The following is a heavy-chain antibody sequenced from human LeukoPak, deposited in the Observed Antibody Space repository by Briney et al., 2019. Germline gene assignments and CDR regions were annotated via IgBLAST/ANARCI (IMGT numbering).Heavy chain of an antibody. CDR3: ARDVDFWSGYPYYYYYYMDV. J-gene: IGHJ6*03. Sequence: GGSLRLSGAASGLTFSSYWMSWVRQAPGKGLKWVPNIKQDGSEKYYVDSVKGRFTISRDNAKNSLYLQMNSLRAEDTAVYYCARDVDFWSGYPYYYYYYMDVWGKGTTVTVSS. CDR2: IKQDGSEK. D-gene: IGHD3-3*01. CDR1: GLTFSSYW. V-gene: IGHV3-7*01.